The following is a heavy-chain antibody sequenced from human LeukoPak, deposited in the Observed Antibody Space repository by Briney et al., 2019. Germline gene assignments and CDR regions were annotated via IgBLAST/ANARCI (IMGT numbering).Heavy chain of an antibody. CDR1: GFTFSSYA. Sequence: GGSLRLSCAASGFTFSSYAMSWVRQAPGKGLEWVSAISGSGGYTYYADSVKGRFTIPRDNSKNTLYLQMNSLRAEDTAVYYCAKDSWNYDSANWFDPWGQGTLVTVSS. J-gene: IGHJ5*02. D-gene: IGHD1-7*01. CDR2: ISGSGGYT. CDR3: AKDSWNYDSANWFDP. V-gene: IGHV3-23*01.